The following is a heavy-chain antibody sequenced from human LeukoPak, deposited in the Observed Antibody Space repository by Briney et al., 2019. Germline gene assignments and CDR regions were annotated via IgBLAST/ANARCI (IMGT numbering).Heavy chain of an antibody. CDR2: IRSKTDGGTT. V-gene: IGHV3-15*01. D-gene: IGHD2-15*01. J-gene: IGHJ5*02. CDR3: AREGDIFGP. CDR1: GFTFSNAW. Sequence: GGSLRLSCAASGFTFSNAWMSWVRQAPGKGLEWVGRIRSKTDGGTTDYAAPVKGRFTISRDNAKNSLFLQMNSLRAEDTAVYYCAREGDIFGPWGQGTLVTVSS.